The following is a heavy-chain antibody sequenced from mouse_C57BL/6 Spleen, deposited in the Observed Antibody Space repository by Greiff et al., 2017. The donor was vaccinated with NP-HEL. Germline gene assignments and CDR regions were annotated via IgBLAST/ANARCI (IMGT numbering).Heavy chain of an antibody. CDR1: GFNIKDYY. Sequence: VQLQQSGAELVRPGASVKLSCTASGFNIKDYYMHWVKQRPEQGLEWIGRIDPEAGDNEYASKFQGKATMTADTSYNTDYLQLSSLTSEDTAVYYCTESDYVEFDYWGQGTTLTVSS. V-gene: IGHV14-1*01. CDR3: TESDYVEFDY. D-gene: IGHD2-13*01. CDR2: IDPEAGDN. J-gene: IGHJ2*01.